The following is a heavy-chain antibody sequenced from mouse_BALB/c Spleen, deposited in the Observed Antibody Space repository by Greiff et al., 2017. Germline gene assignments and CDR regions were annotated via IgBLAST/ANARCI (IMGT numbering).Heavy chain of an antibody. D-gene: IGHD2-3*01. CDR1: GYSITSDYA. CDR3: ARVEDGYCMFAY. Sequence: EVHLVESGPGLVKPSQSLSLTCTVTGYSITSDYAWNWIRQFPGNKLEWMGYISYSGSTSYNPSLKSRISITRDTSKNQFFLQLNSVTTEDTATYYCARVEDGYCMFAYWGQGTLVTVSA. J-gene: IGHJ3*01. CDR2: ISYSGST. V-gene: IGHV3-2*02.